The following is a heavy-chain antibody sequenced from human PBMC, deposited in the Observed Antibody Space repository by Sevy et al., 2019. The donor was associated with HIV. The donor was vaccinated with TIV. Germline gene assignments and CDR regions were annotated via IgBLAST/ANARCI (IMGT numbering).Heavy chain of an antibody. J-gene: IGHJ4*02. D-gene: IGHD3-22*01. CDR2: LYYTGSI. V-gene: IGHV4-39*01. CDR1: GGSISSSLYY. Sequence: SETLSLTCIVSGGSISSSLYYWGWIRQPPGKGLEWIATLYYTGSIYYNPSLRTRLTISADSSQNQFSLKLSSVTAADAALYVCARTQGGSTDGGDSSSYYYEGDHYFDLWGQGFLVTVSS. CDR3: ARTQGGSTDGGDSSSYYYEGDHYFDL.